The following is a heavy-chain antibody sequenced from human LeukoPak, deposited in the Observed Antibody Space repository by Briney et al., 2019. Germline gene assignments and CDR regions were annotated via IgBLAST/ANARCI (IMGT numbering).Heavy chain of an antibody. CDR2: INPTGGST. V-gene: IGHV1-46*01. CDR3: ARDMWHDRGPRYYFDY. Sequence: ASVKVSCKASGYTFTSYYMHWVRQAPGQGLEWMGLINPTGGSTGYAQKFQGRVTMTRDMSTSTDYMELSSLRAEDTAVYYCARDMWHDRGPRYYFDYWGQGTLVTVSS. D-gene: IGHD3-22*01. J-gene: IGHJ4*02. CDR1: GYTFTSYY.